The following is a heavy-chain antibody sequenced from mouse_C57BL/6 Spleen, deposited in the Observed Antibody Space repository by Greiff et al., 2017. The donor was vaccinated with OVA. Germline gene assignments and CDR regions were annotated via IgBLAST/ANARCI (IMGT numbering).Heavy chain of an antibody. V-gene: IGHV1-15*01. J-gene: IGHJ2*01. Sequence: VKVVESGAELVRPGASVTLSCKASGYTFTDYEMHWVKQTPVHGLEWIGAIDPETGGTAYNQKFKGKAILTADKSSSTAYMELRSLTSEDSAVYYCTRSRDSYFDYWGQGTTLTVSS. CDR1: GYTFTDYE. CDR2: IDPETGGT. CDR3: TRSRDSYFDY.